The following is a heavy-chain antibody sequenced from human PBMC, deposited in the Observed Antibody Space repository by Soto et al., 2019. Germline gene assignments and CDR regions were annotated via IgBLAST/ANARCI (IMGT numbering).Heavy chain of an antibody. CDR2: IKSKTDGGTT. CDR1: GFTFSNAW. V-gene: IGHV3-15*01. J-gene: IGHJ4*02. Sequence: EVQLVESGGGLVKPGGSLRLSCAASGFTFSNAWMSWVRQAPGKGLEWVGRIKSKTDGGTTDYAAPVKGRFTISRDDSKNTLYLQMNSLKTEDTAVYYCTTDPVVGVGAALWGQGTLVTVSS. CDR3: TTDPVVGVGAAL. D-gene: IGHD1-26*01.